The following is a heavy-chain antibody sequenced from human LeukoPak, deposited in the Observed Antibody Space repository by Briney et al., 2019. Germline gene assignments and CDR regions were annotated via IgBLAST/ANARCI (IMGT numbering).Heavy chain of an antibody. J-gene: IGHJ4*02. Sequence: SVKVSCKASGGTFSSYAISWVRQAPGQGLEWMGGIIPIFGTANYAQKFQGRVTITADESTSTAYMELSSLRSEDTAVYYCARSLGDYGSGSYRSFDYWGQGTLVTVSS. CDR1: GGTFSSYA. V-gene: IGHV1-69*01. CDR3: ARSLGDYGSGSYRSFDY. D-gene: IGHD3-10*01. CDR2: IIPIFGTA.